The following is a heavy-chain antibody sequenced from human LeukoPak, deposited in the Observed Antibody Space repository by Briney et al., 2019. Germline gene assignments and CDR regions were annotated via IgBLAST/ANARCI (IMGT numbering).Heavy chain of an antibody. V-gene: IGHV3-23*01. Sequence: PGVSLRLSCAAYGFTFSSYAMSWVRQAQGKGLEWVSGISGSGDRTHDADPVKGRFTISRDNSKNTVYLQMNSLRADDTAVYYCAKERSSGWPFDYWGKGTLVTVSS. D-gene: IGHD6-19*01. CDR1: GFTFSSYA. CDR2: ISGSGDRT. J-gene: IGHJ4*02. CDR3: AKERSSGWPFDY.